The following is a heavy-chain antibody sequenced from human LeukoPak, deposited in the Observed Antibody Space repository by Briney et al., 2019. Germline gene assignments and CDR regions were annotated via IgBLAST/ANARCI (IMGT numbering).Heavy chain of an antibody. J-gene: IGHJ5*02. D-gene: IGHD3-10*01. Sequence: PGGSLRLSCAASGFTFSSYWMSWVRQAPGKGLEWVANIKQDGSEKYYVDSVKGQFTISRDNAKNSLYLQMDSLRAEDTAVYYCARDGAMVRGVYNWFDPWGQGTLVTVSS. CDR1: GFTFSSYW. V-gene: IGHV3-7*03. CDR3: ARDGAMVRGVYNWFDP. CDR2: IKQDGSEK.